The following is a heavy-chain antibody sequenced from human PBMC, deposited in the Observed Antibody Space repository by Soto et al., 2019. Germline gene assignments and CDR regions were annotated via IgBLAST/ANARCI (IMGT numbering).Heavy chain of an antibody. D-gene: IGHD3-22*01. V-gene: IGHV4-39*01. J-gene: IGHJ4*02. CDR3: ASGLDYYDSSGYYTTPHY. CDR2: IYYSGST. CDR1: GGSISSSSYY. Sequence: SETLSLTCTVSGGSISSSSYYWGWIRQPPGKGLEWIGSIYYSGSTYYNPSLKSRVTISVDTSKNQFSLKLSSVTAADTAVYYCASGLDYYDSSGYYTTPHYWGQGTLVTVSS.